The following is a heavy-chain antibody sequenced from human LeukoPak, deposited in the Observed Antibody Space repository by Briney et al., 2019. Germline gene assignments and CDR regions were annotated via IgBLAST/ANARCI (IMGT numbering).Heavy chain of an antibody. J-gene: IGHJ4*02. D-gene: IGHD1-26*01. CDR2: ISGSGAST. Sequence: GGSLRLSCLTSGFTLSTNAMSWVRQAPGKGLEWISGISGSGASTYYADSVKGRFTISRDDSRNTLYLQMNSLRGDDTAVYYCAKDVGKWESLHFFDYWGQGTLATVSS. CDR1: GFTLSTNA. V-gene: IGHV3-23*01. CDR3: AKDVGKWESLHFFDY.